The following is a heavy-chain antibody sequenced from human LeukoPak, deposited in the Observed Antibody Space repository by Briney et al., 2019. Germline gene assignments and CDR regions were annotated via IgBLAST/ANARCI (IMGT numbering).Heavy chain of an antibody. CDR1: GFTLSTYS. CDR2: ISSGSSFI. J-gene: IGHJ4*02. Sequence: GGSLRLSCAASGFTLSTYSMNWVRQAPGKGLEWVSSISSGSSFIYYADSVKGRFTISRDNDNNSMYLQINSLRAEDTAVYYCARYRGGYFAYWGQGTLVTVSS. CDR3: ARYRGGYFAY. V-gene: IGHV3-21*01. D-gene: IGHD2-21*01.